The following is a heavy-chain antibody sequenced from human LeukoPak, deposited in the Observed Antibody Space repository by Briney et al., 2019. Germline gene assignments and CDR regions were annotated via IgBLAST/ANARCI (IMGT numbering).Heavy chain of an antibody. CDR3: ATRVTRGYTYGAREGREFDP. V-gene: IGHV4-39*07. J-gene: IGHJ5*02. CDR1: GGSISSSSYY. D-gene: IGHD5-18*01. CDR2: INHSGDT. Sequence: SETLSLTCTVSGGSISSSSYYWSWIRQPPGKGLEWIGEINHSGDTNYNPSLKSRVTISVDTSKNQFSLKVSSVTAADTAVYYCATRVTRGYTYGAREGREFDPWGQGILVTVSS.